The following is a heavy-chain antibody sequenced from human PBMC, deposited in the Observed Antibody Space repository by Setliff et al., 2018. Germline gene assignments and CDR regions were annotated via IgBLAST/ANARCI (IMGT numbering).Heavy chain of an antibody. CDR2: VNDDGSSA. J-gene: IGHJ4*02. Sequence: PGGSLRLSCAASGFTFSSYWMHWVRQDPGKGLVWVSRVNDDGSSAMYADSVKGRFTISRDNAKNTLYLQMNRLRAEDTAVYYCARVGATAQVIDYWGQGTLVTVSS. CDR1: GFTFSSYW. V-gene: IGHV3-74*03. D-gene: IGHD5-12*01. CDR3: ARVGATAQVIDY.